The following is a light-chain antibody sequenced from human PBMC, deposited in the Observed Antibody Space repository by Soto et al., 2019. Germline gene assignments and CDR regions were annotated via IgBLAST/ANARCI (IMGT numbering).Light chain of an antibody. Sequence: DIQMTQSPSTLSASIGDRVTITCRASQTISSWLAWYQQKPGKAPKLLIYKASTLKSGVPSRFSGSGSGTEFTLTISSPQPDDFATYYCQHYNSYSEAFGQGTKVELK. CDR1: QTISSW. J-gene: IGKJ1*01. CDR3: QHYNSYSEA. CDR2: KAS. V-gene: IGKV1-5*03.